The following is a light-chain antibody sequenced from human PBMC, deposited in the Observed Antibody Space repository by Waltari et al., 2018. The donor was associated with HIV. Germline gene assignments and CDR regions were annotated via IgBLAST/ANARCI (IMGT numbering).Light chain of an antibody. CDR1: ALPTQY. J-gene: IGLJ2*01. V-gene: IGLV3-25*03. CDR2: KDS. Sequence: SHELTQPPSVSVSPGQTARITCSGDALPTQYAYWYQQKPGLAPVLVIYKDSERPSGIPGLFSGSSSGTTVTLTISGVQAEDEADYYWQSADSSGTYVVFGGGTKLTVL. CDR3: QSADSSGTYVV.